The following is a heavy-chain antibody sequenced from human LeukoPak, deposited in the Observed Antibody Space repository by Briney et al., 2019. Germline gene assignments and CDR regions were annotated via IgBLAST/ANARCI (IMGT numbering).Heavy chain of an antibody. Sequence: PGGSLRLSCAASGFTFSSYGMSWVRQAPGKGLEWVSGISGSGGSTYYADSVKGRFTISRDNAKNSLFLQMNSLRAEDTAVYYCARVKTGNWLSRGYYYMDVWGKGTTVTVSS. CDR3: ARVKTGNWLSRGYYYMDV. V-gene: IGHV3-21*01. CDR2: ISGSGGST. J-gene: IGHJ6*03. CDR1: GFTFSSYG. D-gene: IGHD1-1*01.